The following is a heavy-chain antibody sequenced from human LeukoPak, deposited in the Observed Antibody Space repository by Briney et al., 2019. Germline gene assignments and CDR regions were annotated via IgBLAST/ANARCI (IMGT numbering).Heavy chain of an antibody. CDR2: ISYDGSNK. CDR1: GFTFSSYG. D-gene: IGHD6-19*01. Sequence: GGSLRLSCAASGFTFSSYGMHWVRQAPGKGLEWVAVISYDGSNKYYADSVKGRFTISRDNSKNTLYLQMNSLRAEDTAVYYCARTGYIAVARGFDYWGQGTLVTVSS. CDR3: ARTGYIAVARGFDY. J-gene: IGHJ4*02. V-gene: IGHV3-30*03.